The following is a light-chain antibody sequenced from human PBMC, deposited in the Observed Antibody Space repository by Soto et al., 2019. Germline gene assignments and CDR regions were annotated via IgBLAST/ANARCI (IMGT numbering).Light chain of an antibody. J-gene: IGKJ2*01. Sequence: IQMTQSPSSLSASVGDRVTITCRASQTISSSLNWYQQKPGKAPDLLIYAASNLQSGVPSRFSGSVSGSDFTLTISSLQPEDFATYYCQQSYSSPQMYTFGQGTRLEIK. CDR1: QTISSS. CDR2: AAS. CDR3: QQSYSSPQMYT. V-gene: IGKV1-39*01.